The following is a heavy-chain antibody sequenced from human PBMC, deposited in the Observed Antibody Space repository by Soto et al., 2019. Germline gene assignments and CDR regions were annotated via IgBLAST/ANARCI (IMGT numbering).Heavy chain of an antibody. CDR2: IIPIFGTA. Sequence: SVKVSCKASGGTFSSYAISWVRQAPGQGLEWMGGIIPIFGTANYAQKFQGRVTITADESTSTAYMELSSLRSEDTAVYYCARKLHSSGWYGEYYFDYWGQGTLVTVSS. D-gene: IGHD6-19*01. V-gene: IGHV1-69*13. J-gene: IGHJ4*02. CDR3: ARKLHSSGWYGEYYFDY. CDR1: GGTFSSYA.